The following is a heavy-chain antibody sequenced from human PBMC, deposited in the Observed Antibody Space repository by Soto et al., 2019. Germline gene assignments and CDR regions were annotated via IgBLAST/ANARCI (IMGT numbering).Heavy chain of an antibody. CDR1: GFTFSSYS. V-gene: IGHV3-21*01. J-gene: IGHJ4*02. CDR3: ARDSGYYDSLPGYYKGEAFDY. D-gene: IGHD3-9*01. CDR2: ISSSSSYI. Sequence: EVQLVESGGGLVKPGGSLRLSCAASGFTFSSYSMNWVRQAPGKGLEWVSSISSSSSYIYYADSVKGRFTISRDNVKNSLYLQMNSLRDEDTAVYYCARDSGYYDSLPGYYKGEAFDYWGQGTLVTVSS.